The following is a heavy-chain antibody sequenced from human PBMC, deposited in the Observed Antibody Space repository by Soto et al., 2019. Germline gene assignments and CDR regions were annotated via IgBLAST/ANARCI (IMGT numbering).Heavy chain of an antibody. CDR3: AKGQNYGSGSYYSPFDY. J-gene: IGHJ4*02. V-gene: IGHV3-30*18. CDR1: GFTFSSYG. CDR2: ISYDGSNK. Sequence: GGSLRLSCAASGFTFSSYGMHWVRQAPGKGLEWVAVISYDGSNKYYADSVKGRFTISRDNSKNTLYLQMNSLRAEDTAVYYCAKGQNYGSGSYYSPFDYWGQGTLVTVSS. D-gene: IGHD3-10*01.